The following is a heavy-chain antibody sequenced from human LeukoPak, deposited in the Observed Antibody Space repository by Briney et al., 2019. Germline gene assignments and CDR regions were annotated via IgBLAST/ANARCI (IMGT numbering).Heavy chain of an antibody. CDR1: GGSISSSSYY. J-gene: IGHJ4*02. Sequence: SETLSLTCTVSGGSISSSSYYWGWIRQPPGKGLEWIGSIYYSGSTYYNPSLKSRVTISVDTSKNQFSLKLSSVTAADTTVYYCARHVWHQLVYFASWGQGTLVTVSS. V-gene: IGHV4-39*01. CDR2: IYYSGST. D-gene: IGHD6-13*01. CDR3: ARHVWHQLVYFAS.